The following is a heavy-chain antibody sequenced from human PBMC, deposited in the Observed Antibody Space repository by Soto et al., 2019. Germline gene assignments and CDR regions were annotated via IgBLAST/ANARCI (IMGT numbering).Heavy chain of an antibody. CDR1: GFTFSSYA. CDR3: ARDLVTTPFGWFDP. V-gene: IGHV3-30-3*01. J-gene: IGHJ5*02. D-gene: IGHD4-17*01. Sequence: QVQLVESGGGVVQPGRSLRLSCAASGFTFSSYAMHWLRQAPGMGLEWVAVISYDGSNKYYADSVKGRFTISRDNSKNTLYLQMNSLRAADTAVYYCARDLVTTPFGWFDPWGQGTLVTVSS. CDR2: ISYDGSNK.